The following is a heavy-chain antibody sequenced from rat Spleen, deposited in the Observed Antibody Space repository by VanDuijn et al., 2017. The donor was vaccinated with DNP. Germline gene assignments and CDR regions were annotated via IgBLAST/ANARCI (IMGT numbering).Heavy chain of an antibody. CDR3: ATGSNWYY. D-gene: IGHD5-1*01. Sequence: EVQLVESGGGLVQPGRSLKLSCAVSGFTFSNHGMAWVRQAPTKGLEWVASISTGGGITYYRDSVKGRFTISRDDAKSTLYLQMGSLRSEDTATYYCATGSNWYYWGQGVMVTVSS. V-gene: IGHV5S13*01. CDR1: GFTFSNHG. CDR2: ISTGGGIT. J-gene: IGHJ2*01.